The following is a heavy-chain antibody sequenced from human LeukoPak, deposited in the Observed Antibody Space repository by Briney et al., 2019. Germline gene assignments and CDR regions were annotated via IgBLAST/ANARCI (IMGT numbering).Heavy chain of an antibody. Sequence: GESLKISCKGVGYSFTNYWIGWVRQMPGKGMEWMGVIYPGDSRVRYNPSFQGQVTISVDKSVSTAYLQWISLKASDTAMYYCACRDLSSTWSYPWGLGTLVTVSS. CDR1: GYSFTNYW. CDR3: ACRDLSSTWSYP. D-gene: IGHD6-13*01. J-gene: IGHJ5*02. CDR2: IYPGDSRV. V-gene: IGHV5-51*01.